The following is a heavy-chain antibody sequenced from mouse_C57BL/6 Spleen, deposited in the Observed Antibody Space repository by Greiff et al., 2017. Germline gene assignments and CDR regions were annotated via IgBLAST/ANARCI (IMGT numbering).Heavy chain of an antibody. CDR1: GYTFTSYG. CDR2: IYPRSGNT. D-gene: IGHD1-1*01. Sequence: VQLQQSGAELARPGASVKLSCKASGYTFTSYGISWVKQRTGQGLEWIGEIYPRSGNTYYNEKFKGKATLTADKSSSTAYMELRSLTSEDSAVYFCARWVYYYGSSDYFDYWGQGTTLTVSS. V-gene: IGHV1-81*01. CDR3: ARWVYYYGSSDYFDY. J-gene: IGHJ2*01.